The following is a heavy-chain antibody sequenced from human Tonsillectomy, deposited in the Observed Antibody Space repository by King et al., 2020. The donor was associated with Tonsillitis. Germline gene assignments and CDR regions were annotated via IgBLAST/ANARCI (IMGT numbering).Heavy chain of an antibody. CDR3: ARVAHDYYDFWRFDD. CDR1: GLTVSSNY. V-gene: IGHV3-53*01. Sequence: EVQLVESGGGLIQPGGSLRLSCAASGLTVSSNYMNWVRQAPGKGLEWVSLIYSGGSTYYAASVRGRFTISRDNSKNTLYLQMNSLRAEDTAVYYCARVAHDYYDFWRFDDWGQGTLVTVSS. CDR2: IYSGGST. D-gene: IGHD3-3*01. J-gene: IGHJ4*02.